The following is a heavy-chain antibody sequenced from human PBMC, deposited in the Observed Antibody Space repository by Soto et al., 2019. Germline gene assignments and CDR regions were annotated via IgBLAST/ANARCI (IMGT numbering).Heavy chain of an antibody. D-gene: IGHD2-15*01. Sequence: QVQLQQWGAGLLKPPETLSLTCAVYGGSFSGYYWSWIRQPPGKGLEWIGEINHSGSTNYNPSLKSRVTMSADTSKGQFSLKLSAVTAADTAVYYCARGRCSATYCYSNFDSWGQGTLVTVSS. CDR3: ARGRCSATYCYSNFDS. J-gene: IGHJ4*02. V-gene: IGHV4-34*01. CDR1: GGSFSGYY. CDR2: INHSGST.